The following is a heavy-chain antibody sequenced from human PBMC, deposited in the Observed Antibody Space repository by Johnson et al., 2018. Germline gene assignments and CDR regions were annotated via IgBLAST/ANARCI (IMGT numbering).Heavy chain of an antibody. Sequence: VQLVEAGGGLVEPGGYLRLSCAASGFIFSDYYINWIRQAPGKGLEWVSYISPSGSTIYYADSVKGRFTISRDNAKNSLFLQMNRLRAEDTAVFYCARSARLGYCTNGVCYTWAFDIWGQGTMVTVSS. CDR3: ARSARLGYCTNGVCYTWAFDI. J-gene: IGHJ3*02. D-gene: IGHD2-8*01. V-gene: IGHV3-11*01. CDR1: GFIFSDYY. CDR2: ISPSGSTI.